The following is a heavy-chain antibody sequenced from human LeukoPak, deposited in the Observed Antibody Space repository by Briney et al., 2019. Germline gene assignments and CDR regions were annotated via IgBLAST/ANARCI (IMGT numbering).Heavy chain of an antibody. Sequence: GGSLRLSCAASGFTFSSYWMHWVRQAPGKGLVWVSRINTDGSSTSYADSVKGRFTISRDNAKNTLYLQMNSLRAEDTAVYYCASGKYHGSYRARSDMCDYWGQGTLVTVSS. CDR1: GFTFSSYW. CDR3: ASGKYHGSYRARSDMCDY. J-gene: IGHJ4*02. CDR2: INTDGSST. D-gene: IGHD1-26*01. V-gene: IGHV3-74*01.